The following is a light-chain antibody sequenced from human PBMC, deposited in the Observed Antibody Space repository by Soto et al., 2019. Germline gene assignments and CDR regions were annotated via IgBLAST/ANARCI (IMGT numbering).Light chain of an antibody. Sequence: QSALTQPASVSGSPAQSITISCTGTSSDVGAYNYVSWYQHHPGKVPKLLIYEVTNRPSGVSDRFSGSKSGNTASLTISGLXAEDEADYYCSSKRDSSTLFVFGTGTKVTVL. J-gene: IGLJ1*01. V-gene: IGLV2-14*01. CDR2: EVT. CDR3: SSKRDSSTLFV. CDR1: SSDVGAYNY.